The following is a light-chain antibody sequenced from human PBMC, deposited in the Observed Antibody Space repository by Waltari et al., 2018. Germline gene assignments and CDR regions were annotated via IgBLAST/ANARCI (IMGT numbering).Light chain of an antibody. Sequence: QSVLTQPPAASATPGQRVTISCSGSNSNIGNTFVSWYQKLPGAAPRLLIYKSDQRPPGVPDRFSGSKSGASASLAIGGLRSDDEGDYYCAAWDATLRSVVFGGGTKLTVL. V-gene: IGLV1-47*01. CDR3: AAWDATLRSVV. CDR1: NSNIGNTF. J-gene: IGLJ2*01. CDR2: KSD.